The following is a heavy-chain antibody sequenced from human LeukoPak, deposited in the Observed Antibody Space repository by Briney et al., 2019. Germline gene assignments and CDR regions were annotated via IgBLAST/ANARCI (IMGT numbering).Heavy chain of an antibody. Sequence: SETLSLTCAVYGGSFSGYYWSWIRQPPGKGLEWIGEINHSGSTNYNPSLKSRVTISVDTSKNQFSLKLSSVTAADTAVYYCGRGLRYYDSSGYNHWGQGTLVTVSS. CDR1: GGSFSGYY. J-gene: IGHJ5*02. V-gene: IGHV4-34*01. CDR3: GRGLRYYDSSGYNH. CDR2: INHSGST. D-gene: IGHD3-22*01.